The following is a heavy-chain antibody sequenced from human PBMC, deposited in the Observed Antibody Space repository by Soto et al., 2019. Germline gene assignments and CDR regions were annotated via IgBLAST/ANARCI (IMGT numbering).Heavy chain of an antibody. Sequence: HPGGSLRLSCAASGFTVSSNYMSWVRQAPGKGLEWVSVIYSGGSTYYADSVKGRFTISRHNSKNTLYLQMNSLRAEDTAVYYCARNFRGVVAATYYYYYYMDVWGKGTTVTVSS. CDR1: GFTVSSNY. J-gene: IGHJ6*03. D-gene: IGHD2-15*01. CDR3: ARNFRGVVAATYYYYYYMDV. CDR2: IYSGGST. V-gene: IGHV3-53*04.